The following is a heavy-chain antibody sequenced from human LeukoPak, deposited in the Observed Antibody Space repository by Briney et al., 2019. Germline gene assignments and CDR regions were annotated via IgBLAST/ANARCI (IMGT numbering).Heavy chain of an antibody. V-gene: IGHV1-46*03. CDR1: GYTFTSYY. D-gene: IGHD3-10*01. CDR3: ARGPIPMVRGVIDYFDY. Sequence: ASVKVSCKASGYTFTSYYMHWVRQAPGQGLEWMGIINPSGGSTSYAQKFQGRVTMTRDTSTSTVYMELSSLRSEETAVYYCARGPIPMVRGVIDYFDYWLQGTLVTVSS. CDR2: INPSGGST. J-gene: IGHJ4*02.